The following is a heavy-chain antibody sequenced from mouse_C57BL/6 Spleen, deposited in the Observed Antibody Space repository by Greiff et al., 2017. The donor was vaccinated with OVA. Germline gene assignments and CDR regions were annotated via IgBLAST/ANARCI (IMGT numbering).Heavy chain of an antibody. J-gene: IGHJ3*01. D-gene: IGHD1-1*01. CDR2: IDPSDSYT. CDR3: APRSSAY. CDR1: GYTFTSYW. Sequence: VQLQQPGAELVKPGASVKLSCKASGYTFTSYWMQWVKQRPGQGLEWIGEIDPSDSYTNYNQKFKGKATLTVDTSSSTAYMQLSSLTSEDSAVYYCAPRSSAYWGQGTLVTVSA. V-gene: IGHV1-50*01.